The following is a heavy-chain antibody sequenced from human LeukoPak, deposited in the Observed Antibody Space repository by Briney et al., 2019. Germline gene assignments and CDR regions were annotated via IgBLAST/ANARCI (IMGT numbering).Heavy chain of an antibody. CDR3: AKGGSSSWDYFDY. J-gene: IGHJ4*02. V-gene: IGHV3-30*02. D-gene: IGHD6-13*01. Sequence: QPGGSLRLSCAASGFSFSSYGMHWVRQAPGKGLEWVAFIRYDGNVKHYADSVKGRFTISRDNSKNTMFLQMNSLRGEDTAVCYCAKGGSSSWDYFDYWGQGTLVTVSS. CDR1: GFSFSSYG. CDR2: IRYDGNVK.